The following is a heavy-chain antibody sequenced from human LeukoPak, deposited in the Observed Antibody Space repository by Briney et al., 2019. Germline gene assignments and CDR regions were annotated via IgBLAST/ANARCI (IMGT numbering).Heavy chain of an antibody. Sequence: GGSLRLSCAASGFNFSSYAMHWVRQAPGKGLEWVAVISYDGSNKYYADSLKGRFTVSRDNSKNTVYLQMNSLRADDTAVYYCARADDDYDINYWGQGTLVTVSS. CDR3: ARADDDYDINY. D-gene: IGHD3-22*01. J-gene: IGHJ4*02. V-gene: IGHV3-30*14. CDR1: GFNFSSYA. CDR2: ISYDGSNK.